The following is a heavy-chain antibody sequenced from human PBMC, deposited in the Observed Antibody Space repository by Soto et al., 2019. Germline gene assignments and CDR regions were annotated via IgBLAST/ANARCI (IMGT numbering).Heavy chain of an antibody. CDR1: GFTFSNYW. D-gene: IGHD6-25*01. CDR3: VNEIAADK. J-gene: IGHJ4*02. V-gene: IGHV3-7*01. Sequence: EVQLVESGGALVQPGGSLRLTCATSGFTFSNYWMTWVRQAPGKGLEWVANINKDGSQTSFVDSVKGRFTIFRDNAKSSLYLQMNSLRGEETAKYYCVNEIAADKWGQGTLVTVTS. CDR2: INKDGSQT.